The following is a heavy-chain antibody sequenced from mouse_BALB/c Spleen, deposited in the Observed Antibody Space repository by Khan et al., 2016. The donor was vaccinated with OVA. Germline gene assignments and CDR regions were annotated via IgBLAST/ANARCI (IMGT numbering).Heavy chain of an antibody. J-gene: IGHJ3*01. D-gene: IGHD3-3*01. CDR2: ITYSGST. CDR3: AGGRTY. Sequence: VQLQQPGPGLVKPSQSLSLTCTVTGYSITSDYAWNWIRQVPGNKLEWMGHITYSGSTSYTPSLKSRISITRDTSKNQFFLQLNSVATEDTATYYCAGGRTYWGQGTLVTVSA. V-gene: IGHV3-2*02. CDR1: GYSITSDYA.